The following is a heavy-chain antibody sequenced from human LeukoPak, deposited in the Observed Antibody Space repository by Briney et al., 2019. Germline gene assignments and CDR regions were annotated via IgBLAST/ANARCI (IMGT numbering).Heavy chain of an antibody. V-gene: IGHV3-23*01. CDR3: ATNTSSRGGFDY. D-gene: IGHD2-2*01. J-gene: IGHJ4*02. CDR1: GFTFSSYA. Sequence: GGSLSLSCADSGFTFSSYAMSWVRQAPGKGLEWVSGISGSGGTTYYADSVKGRFTISRDNSKNTLYLQMNSLRAEDTAVYYCATNTSSRGGFDYWGQGTLVTVSS. CDR2: ISGSGGTT.